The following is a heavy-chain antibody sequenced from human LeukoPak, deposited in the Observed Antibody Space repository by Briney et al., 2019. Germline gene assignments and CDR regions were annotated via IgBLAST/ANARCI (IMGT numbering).Heavy chain of an antibody. J-gene: IGHJ6*03. CDR3: ARHYGDYYYYYMDV. V-gene: IGHV4-59*01. Sequence: SETLSLTCAVYGGSFSGYYWSWIRQPPGKGLEWIGYIYYSGSTNYNPSLKSRVTISVDTSKNQFSLKLSSVTAADTAVYYCARHYGDYYYYYMDVWGKGTTVTISS. D-gene: IGHD4-17*01. CDR2: IYYSGST. CDR1: GGSFSGYY.